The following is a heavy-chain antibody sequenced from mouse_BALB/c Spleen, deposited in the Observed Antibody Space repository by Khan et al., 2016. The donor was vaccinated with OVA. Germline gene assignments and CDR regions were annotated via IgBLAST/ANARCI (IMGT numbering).Heavy chain of an antibody. V-gene: IGHV9-3-1*01. CDR2: INTYTGEP. D-gene: IGHD2-10*01. J-gene: IGHJ4*01. Sequence: QIQLVQSGPELKKPGEIVKISCKASGYTFTNCGMNWVKQAPGKGLKWMGWINTYTGEPTYADDFKGRFAFSLETSASTAYLQINNLKNEDTATYFCARPPYFSYVMDYWGQGTSVTVSS. CDR1: GYTFTNCG. CDR3: ARPPYFSYVMDY.